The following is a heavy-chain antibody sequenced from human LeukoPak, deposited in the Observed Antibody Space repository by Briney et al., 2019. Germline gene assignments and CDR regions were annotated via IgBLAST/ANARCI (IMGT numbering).Heavy chain of an antibody. CDR3: ARAPLAVAGYCYYYMDV. Sequence: GGSLRLSCAASGFTFSSHSMNWVRQTPGKGLEWVSSISTSSYISYANSVKGRFTISRDNAKTALYLQMNSLRAEDTAVYYCARAPLAVAGYCYYYMDVWGKGTTVTVSS. J-gene: IGHJ6*03. D-gene: IGHD6-19*01. CDR1: GFTFSSHS. CDR2: ISTSSYI. V-gene: IGHV3-21*01.